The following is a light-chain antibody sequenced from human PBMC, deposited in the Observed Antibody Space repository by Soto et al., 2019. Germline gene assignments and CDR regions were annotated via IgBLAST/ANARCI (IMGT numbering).Light chain of an antibody. Sequence: QSVLTQPPSASGTPGQRVTISCSGSSSNIGTNTVNWYQQLPGTAPKLLIYNNNQRLSGVPDRFSGSKSGTSASLAISGLQSDIEADYYCAAWDDSLNGYVFGIGTKVTVL. J-gene: IGLJ1*01. V-gene: IGLV1-44*01. CDR2: NNN. CDR3: AAWDDSLNGYV. CDR1: SSNIGTNT.